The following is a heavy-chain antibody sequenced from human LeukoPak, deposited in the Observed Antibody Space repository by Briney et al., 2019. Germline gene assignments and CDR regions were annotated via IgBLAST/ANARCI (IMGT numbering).Heavy chain of an antibody. CDR2: TYRRSKWYN. D-gene: IGHD5-12*01. Sequence: SQTLSLTCAISGDSVSSCSAAWNWIRQSPSGGLEWLGRTYRRSKWYNGYAVSVKSSITINPDTSKNQFALLLSSVTPEDTSVYYCSRGNSGYSDYWGNGTVVTVSS. V-gene: IGHV6-1*03. CDR3: SRGNSGYSDY. J-gene: IGHJ4*01. CDR1: GDSVSSCSAA.